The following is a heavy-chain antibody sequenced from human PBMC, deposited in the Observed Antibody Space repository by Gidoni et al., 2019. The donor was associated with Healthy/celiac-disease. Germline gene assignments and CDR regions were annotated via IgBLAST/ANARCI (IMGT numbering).Heavy chain of an antibody. CDR2: IDWDDDE. Sequence: QVTLRESGPALVKPTQTLTLTCTFPGFSPSTSGMCLSWISQPPGKALEWLALIDWDDDEYYRTSLKTRLTISKDTSNNQVVLTMTNMDPVDTATYYCARTPLERVNYYYGMDVWGQGTTVTVSS. CDR3: ARTPLERVNYYYGMDV. V-gene: IGHV2-70*01. CDR1: GFSPSTSGMC. J-gene: IGHJ6*02.